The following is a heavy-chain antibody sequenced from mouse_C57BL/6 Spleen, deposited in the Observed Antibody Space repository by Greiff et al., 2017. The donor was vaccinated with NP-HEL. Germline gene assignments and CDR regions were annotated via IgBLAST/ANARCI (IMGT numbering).Heavy chain of an antibody. Sequence: QVQLQQPGAELVKPGASVKLSCKASGYTFTSYWMHWVKQRPGRGLEWIGRIDPNSGGTKYNEKFKSKATLTVDKSSSTAYMLLSSLTSEDSAVYYCTRDSNYDAMDYWGQGTSVTVSS. CDR3: TRDSNYDAMDY. J-gene: IGHJ4*01. D-gene: IGHD2-5*01. CDR1: GYTFTSYW. CDR2: IDPNSGGT. V-gene: IGHV1-72*01.